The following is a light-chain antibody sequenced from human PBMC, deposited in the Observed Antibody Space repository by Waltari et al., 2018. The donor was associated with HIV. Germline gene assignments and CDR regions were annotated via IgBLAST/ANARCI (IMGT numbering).Light chain of an antibody. J-gene: IGLJ3*02. CDR2: DDS. CDR1: NIGSKS. CDR3: SSYTSNITRV. Sequence: SYVLTQPPSVSVAPGKTARITCGGNNIGSKSVHWYQQKPGQAPVLVIYDDSDQPSGIPERFSGSNSGNTATLTISGLQAEDEADYYCSSYTSNITRVFGGGTKLTVL. V-gene: IGLV3-21*01.